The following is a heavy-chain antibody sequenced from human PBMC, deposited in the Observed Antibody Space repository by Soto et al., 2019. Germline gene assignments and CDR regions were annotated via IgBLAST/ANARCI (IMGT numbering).Heavy chain of an antibody. D-gene: IGHD4-17*01. J-gene: IGHJ6*02. CDR3: ARYPTLTDYFFHGMDV. CDR2: IYPGDSDT. CDR1: GYSFSDYW. V-gene: IGHV5-51*01. Sequence: GESLKISCKASGYSFSDYWIGWVRQMPGRGLEWMGIIYPGDSDTRYSASFQGQVTISADKSISTTFLQWSSLKASDTAMYYCARYPTLTDYFFHGMDVWGQGTTVTVSS.